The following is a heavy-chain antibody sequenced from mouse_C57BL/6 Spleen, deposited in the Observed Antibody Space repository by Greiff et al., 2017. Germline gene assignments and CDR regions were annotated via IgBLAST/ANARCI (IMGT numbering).Heavy chain of an antibody. J-gene: IGHJ4*01. V-gene: IGHV7-3*01. CDR2: IRNKANGYTT. CDR1: GFTFTDYY. D-gene: IGHD2-4*01. CDR3: ARYRYDYDGYAMDY. Sequence: EVKLMESGGGLVQPGGSLSLSCAASGFTFTDYYMSWVRQPPGKALEWLGYIRNKANGYTTEYNASVKGQFTISRDNSQSILYLQMNALRAEDSATYYCARYRYDYDGYAMDYWGQGTSVTVSS.